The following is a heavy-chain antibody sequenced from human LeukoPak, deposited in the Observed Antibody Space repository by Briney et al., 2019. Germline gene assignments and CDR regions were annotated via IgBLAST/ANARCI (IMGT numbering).Heavy chain of an antibody. CDR1: GFTFNSYS. CDR2: ISGSGGST. CDR3: ARDLARGAFDI. J-gene: IGHJ3*02. Sequence: PGGSLRLSCAAAGFTFNSYSMTWVRQAPGKGLEWVSAISGSGGSTYYADSVKGRFTISRDNAKNSLYLQMNSLRAEDTAVYYCARDLARGAFDIWGQGTMVTVSS. D-gene: IGHD1-26*01. V-gene: IGHV3-23*01.